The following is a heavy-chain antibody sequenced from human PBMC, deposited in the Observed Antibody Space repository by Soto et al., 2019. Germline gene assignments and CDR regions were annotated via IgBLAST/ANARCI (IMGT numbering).Heavy chain of an antibody. D-gene: IGHD6-13*01. CDR2: INPNSGGT. CDR3: AREAAAAVNYGMDV. CDR1: GYTLTGYY. J-gene: IGHJ6*02. V-gene: IGHV1-2*04. Sequence: ASVKVSCKASGYTLTGYYMHWVRQAPGQGLEWMGWINPNSGGTNYAQKFQGWVTMTRDTSISTAYMELSRLRSDDTAVYYCAREAAAAVNYGMDVWGQGTTVTVSS.